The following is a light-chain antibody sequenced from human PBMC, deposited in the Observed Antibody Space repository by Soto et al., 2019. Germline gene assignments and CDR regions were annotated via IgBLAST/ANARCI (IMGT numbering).Light chain of an antibody. J-gene: IGLJ2*01. Sequence: QLVLTQSPSASASLGASVKLTCTLSSGHGNYVIAWHQQQPGKGPRYLMKVKSDGSHNKGDGIPDRFSGSSSGAERYLAISSRQSEDEADYYCQTWDTGIVVFGGGTKVTVL. CDR3: QTWDTGIVV. CDR2: VKSDGSH. V-gene: IGLV4-69*01. CDR1: SGHGNYV.